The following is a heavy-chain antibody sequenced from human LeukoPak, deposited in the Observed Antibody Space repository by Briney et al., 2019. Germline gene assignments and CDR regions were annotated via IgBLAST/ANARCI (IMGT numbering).Heavy chain of an antibody. V-gene: IGHV1-2*02. J-gene: IGHJ2*01. CDR3: ATGMVTTSGYAHWYCDL. CDR1: GYTFTGYY. CDR2: INPNSGGT. D-gene: IGHD4-17*01. Sequence: ASVKVSCKASGYTFTGYYMHWVRQAPGQGLEWMGWINPNSGGTNYAQKFQGRVTMTRDTSTSTVYMELSSLRSEDTAVYYCATGMVTTSGYAHWYCDLWGRGTLVTVSS.